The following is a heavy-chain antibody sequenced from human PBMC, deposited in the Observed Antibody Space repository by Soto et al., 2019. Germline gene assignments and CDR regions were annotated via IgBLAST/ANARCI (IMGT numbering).Heavy chain of an antibody. Sequence: EVQLLESGGGLVQPGGSLRLSCAASGFTFSSHAMNWARQAPGKGLEWLSAISGSASDIYYADSVKGRFTISRDSSTNTVFLQMNSLRAEDTALYYCAKKRSGSWSMGCFDSWGQGTLVTVSS. D-gene: IGHD3-16*01. V-gene: IGHV3-23*01. J-gene: IGHJ4*02. CDR3: AKKRSGSWSMGCFDS. CDR1: GFTFSSHA. CDR2: ISGSASDI.